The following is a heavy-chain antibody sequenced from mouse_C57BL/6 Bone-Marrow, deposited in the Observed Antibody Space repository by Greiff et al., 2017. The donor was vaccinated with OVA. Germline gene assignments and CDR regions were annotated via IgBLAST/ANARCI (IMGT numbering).Heavy chain of an antibody. V-gene: IGHV5-6*01. CDR3: ARHRLYAMDY. CDR2: ISSGGSYT. Sequence: EVKLMESGGDLVKPGGSLKLSCAASGFTFSSYGMSWVRQTLDKRLEWVATISSGGSYTYYPDSVKGRFTISRDNAKNTLYLQMSSLKSEDTAMYYCARHRLYAMDYWGQGTSVTVSS. CDR1: GFTFSSYG. J-gene: IGHJ4*01.